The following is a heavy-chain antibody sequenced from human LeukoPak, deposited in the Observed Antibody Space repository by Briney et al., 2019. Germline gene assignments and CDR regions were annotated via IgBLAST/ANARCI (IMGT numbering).Heavy chain of an antibody. CDR3: ARGHDLDRGAPTRFYGMDV. CDR2: ISSSGNTI. V-gene: IGHV3-48*03. Sequence: GGSLRLSCAASGFTFSDYEMNWVRQAPGKGLEWVSYISSSGNTIYYVDSVKGRFTISRDNAKNSLYLQMNSLRAEDTDVYYCARGHDLDRGAPTRFYGMDVWGQGTTVT. J-gene: IGHJ6*02. CDR1: GFTFSDYE. D-gene: IGHD3-10*01.